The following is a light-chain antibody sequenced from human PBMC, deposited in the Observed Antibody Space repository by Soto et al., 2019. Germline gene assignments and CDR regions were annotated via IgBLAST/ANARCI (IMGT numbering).Light chain of an antibody. V-gene: IGKV4-1*01. J-gene: IGKJ1*01. Sequence: DLVLAQSPYSLAVSLGSRATINCKSSQSVIYSANNKNCLAWYQQKPGQPPKLLIYWASTRESGVPDRFSGSGSGTDFTLTISSLQAEDVAVYYCQQYLGIPRTVGQGTKVDI. CDR1: QSVIYSANNKNC. CDR3: QQYLGIPRT. CDR2: WAS.